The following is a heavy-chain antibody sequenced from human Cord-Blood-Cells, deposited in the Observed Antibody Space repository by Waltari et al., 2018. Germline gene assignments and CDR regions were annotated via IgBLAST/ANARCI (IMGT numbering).Heavy chain of an antibody. CDR1: GHTFTGYY. V-gene: IGHV1-2*06. CDR2: INPNSGGT. Sequence: QVQLVQSGAEVKKPGASVKVSCNASGHTFTGYYMHWVRQAPGQGLEWMGRINPNSGGTNYAQKFQGRVTMTRDTSISTAYMELSRLRSDDTAVYYCARPLELGTEGDYWGQGTLVTVSS. CDR3: ARPLELGTEGDY. D-gene: IGHD7-27*01. J-gene: IGHJ4*02.